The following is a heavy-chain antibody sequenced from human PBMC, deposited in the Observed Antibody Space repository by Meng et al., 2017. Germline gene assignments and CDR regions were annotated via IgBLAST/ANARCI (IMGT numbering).Heavy chain of an antibody. CDR3: ARGPTTMAHDFDY. Sequence: QVQLQQGGAGLLKPSETLCLTGVVSGGSFSDYYWSWIRQPPGKGLEWIGEINHSGSTNYNPSLESRATISVDTSQNNLSLKLSSVTAADSAVYYCARGPTTMAHDFDYWGQGTLVTVSS. V-gene: IGHV4-34*01. CDR1: GGSFSDYY. CDR2: INHSGST. D-gene: IGHD4-11*01. J-gene: IGHJ4*02.